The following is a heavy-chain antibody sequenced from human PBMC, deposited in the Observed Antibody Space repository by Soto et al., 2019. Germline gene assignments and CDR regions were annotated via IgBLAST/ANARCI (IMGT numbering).Heavy chain of an antibody. D-gene: IGHD4-17*01. V-gene: IGHV3-23*01. CDR1: GFTFRSYA. CDR3: AKVASTLTTINWFDP. J-gene: IGHJ5*02. Sequence: PGGSLRLSCAASGFTFRSYAMSWVRQAPERGLEWVSGIDNSGDYTYYADSVKGRFTISRDNSENTLFLQMNSLRAEDSAVYYCAKVASTLTTINWFDPWGQGTRVTVS. CDR2: IDNSGDYT.